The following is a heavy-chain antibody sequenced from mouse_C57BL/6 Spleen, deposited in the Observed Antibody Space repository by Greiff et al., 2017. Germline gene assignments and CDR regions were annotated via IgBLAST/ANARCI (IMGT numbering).Heavy chain of an antibody. J-gene: IGHJ3*01. D-gene: IGHD2-4*01. V-gene: IGHV1-53*01. CDR2: INPSNGGT. CDR3: ARGIYYDYPWFAY. Sequence: QVQLQQSGTELVKPGASVKLSCKASGYTFTSYWMHWVKQRPGQGLEWIGNINPSNGGTNYNEKFKSKATLTVDKSSSTAYMQLSSLTSEDSAVYYCARGIYYDYPWFAYWGQGTLVTVSA. CDR1: GYTFTSYW.